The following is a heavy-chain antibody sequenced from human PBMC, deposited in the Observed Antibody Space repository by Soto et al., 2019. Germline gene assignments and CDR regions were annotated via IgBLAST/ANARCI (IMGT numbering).Heavy chain of an antibody. D-gene: IGHD2-2*01. Sequence: PGGSLRLSCAASGFTFSSYAMHWVRQAPGKGLEWVAVISYDGSNKYYADSVKGRFTISRDNSKNTLYLQMNSLRAEDTAVYYCARDGKDDPYIVVVPAAFDYWGQGTLVTVSS. CDR2: ISYDGSNK. CDR3: ARDGKDDPYIVVVPAAFDY. V-gene: IGHV3-30-3*01. CDR1: GFTFSSYA. J-gene: IGHJ4*02.